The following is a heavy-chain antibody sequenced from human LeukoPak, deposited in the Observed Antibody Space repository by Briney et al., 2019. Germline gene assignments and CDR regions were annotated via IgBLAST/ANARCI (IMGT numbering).Heavy chain of an antibody. V-gene: IGHV3-23*01. CDR2: ISGSGGST. CDR1: GFTFSSYA. Sequence: GGSLRLSCAASGFTFSSYAMSWVRQAPGKGLGWVSAISGSGGSTYYADSVRGRFTISRDNSKNTLYLQMNSLRAEDTAVYYCAKTSISGGYFDYWGQGTLVTVSS. J-gene: IGHJ4*02. CDR3: AKTSISGGYFDY. D-gene: IGHD3-10*01.